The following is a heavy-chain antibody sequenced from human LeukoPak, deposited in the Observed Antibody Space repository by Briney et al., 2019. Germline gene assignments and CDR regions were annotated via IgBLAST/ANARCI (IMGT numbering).Heavy chain of an antibody. D-gene: IGHD6-13*01. CDR1: GYTFTSCD. CDR3: ASTSSSWDPGRNYYYYCYMDV. J-gene: IGHJ6*03. CDR2: MNPNSGNT. Sequence: GASVKVSCKASGYTFTSCDINWVRQATGQGLEWMGWMNPNSGNTGYAQKFQGRVTMTRNTSISTAYMELSSLRSEDTAVYYCASTSSSWDPGRNYYYYCYMDVWGKGTTVTVSS. V-gene: IGHV1-8*01.